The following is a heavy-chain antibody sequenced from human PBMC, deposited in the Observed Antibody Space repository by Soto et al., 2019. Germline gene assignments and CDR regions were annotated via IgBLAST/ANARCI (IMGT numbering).Heavy chain of an antibody. Sequence: QVQLQESGPGLVKPSETLSLTCTVSGGSISSYYWSWIRQPPGKGLEWIGYIYYSGSTKYNPSLQSRVTISVDTSKNRFSLRLSCVTAADTAVYYCARGYGSCFDYWGRGTLVTVSS. CDR2: IYYSGST. D-gene: IGHD5-18*01. CDR1: GGSISSYY. J-gene: IGHJ4*02. V-gene: IGHV4-59*08. CDR3: ARGYGSCFDY.